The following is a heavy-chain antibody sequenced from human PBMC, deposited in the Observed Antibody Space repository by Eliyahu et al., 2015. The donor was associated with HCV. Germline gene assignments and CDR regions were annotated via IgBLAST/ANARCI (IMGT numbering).Heavy chain of an antibody. Sequence: QMQLVQSGPEVKKPGTSVKVSCXASGFTFTSSAMQXVRQARGQRLEWIGWIVVGSGNTNYAQKFQERVTITRDMSTSTAYMELSSLRSEDTAVYYCAADSGSYTPYYYYGMDVWGQGTTVTVSS. CDR1: GFTFTSSA. CDR2: IVVGSGNT. D-gene: IGHD1-26*01. CDR3: AADSGSYTPYYYYGMDV. V-gene: IGHV1-58*02. J-gene: IGHJ6*02.